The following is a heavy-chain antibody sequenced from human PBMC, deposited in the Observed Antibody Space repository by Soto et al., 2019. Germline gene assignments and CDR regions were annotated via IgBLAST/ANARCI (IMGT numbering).Heavy chain of an antibody. CDR3: ARSPYSSSSLDWFDP. J-gene: IGHJ5*02. D-gene: IGHD6-6*01. V-gene: IGHV4-30-4*01. CDR2: IYYSGST. CDR1: GGSFSGYY. Sequence: PSETLSLTCAVYGGSFSGYYWSWIRQPPGKGLEWIGYIYYSGSTYYNPSLKSRVTISIDTSRNQFSLKLRSVTAADTAVYYCARSPYSSSSLDWFDPWGQGMLVTVSS.